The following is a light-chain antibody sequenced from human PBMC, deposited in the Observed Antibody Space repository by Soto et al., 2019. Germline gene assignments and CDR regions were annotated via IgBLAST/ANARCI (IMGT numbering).Light chain of an antibody. CDR3: TSCITANTRCV. Sequence: QSALTQPASVSGSPGQSITISCSGTSSDVGSYDHVAWYQQFPGKTPKLMIYEVSNRPSGVSSRFSGSKSGNTASLTISGLQAEDEADYYCTSCITANTRCVFGSGTKLTVL. CDR2: EVS. V-gene: IGLV2-14*01. J-gene: IGLJ1*01. CDR1: SSDVGSYDH.